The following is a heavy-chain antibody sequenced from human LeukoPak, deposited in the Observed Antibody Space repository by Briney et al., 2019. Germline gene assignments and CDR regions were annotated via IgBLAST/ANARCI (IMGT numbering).Heavy chain of an antibody. CDR2: VNRDGSET. CDR1: GFTFSSYA. CDR3: ARNNGMDA. J-gene: IGHJ6*02. V-gene: IGHV3-7*03. Sequence: GGSLRLSCAASGFTFSSYAMSWVRQVPGRGPEWVANVNRDGSETYYLDSVKGRFTISKDNAKNSLYLQMNSLRAEDTALYHCARNNGMDAWGQGTTVIISS.